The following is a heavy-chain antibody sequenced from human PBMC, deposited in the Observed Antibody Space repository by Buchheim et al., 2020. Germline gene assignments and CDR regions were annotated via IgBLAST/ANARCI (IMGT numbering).Heavy chain of an antibody. CDR2: VHPHNGHT. CDR1: GYTFSNYH. CDR3: ARALTSPDMGVFDP. Sequence: QVQLVQSGAEVKKLGASVKVSCKASGYTFSNYHINWVRQATGQGPEWMGWVHPHNGHTGYAQKFQGRVTMTRNTSISTAYMELSSLRSEDTAVYYCARALTSPDMGVFDPWGQGTL. V-gene: IGHV1-8*01. J-gene: IGHJ5*02. D-gene: IGHD3-16*01.